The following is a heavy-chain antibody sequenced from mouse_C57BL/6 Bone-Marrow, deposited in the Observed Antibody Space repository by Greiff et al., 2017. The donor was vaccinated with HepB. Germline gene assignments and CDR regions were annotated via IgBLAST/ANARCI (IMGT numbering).Heavy chain of an antibody. CDR2: IRLKSDNYAT. D-gene: IGHD3-2*02. Sequence: EVKLEESGGGLVQPGGSMKLSCVASGFTFSNYWMNWVRQSPEKGLEWVAQIRLKSDNYATHYAESVKGRFTISRDDSKSSVYLQMNNLRAEDTGIYYCTGDSSGYFDYWGQGTTLTVSS. V-gene: IGHV6-3*01. CDR1: GFTFSNYW. J-gene: IGHJ2*01. CDR3: TGDSSGYFDY.